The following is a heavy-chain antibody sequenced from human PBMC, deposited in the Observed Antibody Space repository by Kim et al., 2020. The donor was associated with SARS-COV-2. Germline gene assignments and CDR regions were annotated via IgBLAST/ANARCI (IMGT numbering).Heavy chain of an antibody. J-gene: IGHJ4*02. D-gene: IGHD3-10*01. Sequence: ADPGKGRFTISRDYSKNTLYLQMNSQRAEDSAVYYCAKEGYYGSGSFPDYWGQGTLVTVSS. CDR3: AKEGYYGSGSFPDY. V-gene: IGHV3-30-3*02.